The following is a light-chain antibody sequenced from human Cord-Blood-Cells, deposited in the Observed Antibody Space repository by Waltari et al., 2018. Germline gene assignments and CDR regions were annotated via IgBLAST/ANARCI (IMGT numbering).Light chain of an antibody. CDR1: SSDVGGYNY. Sequence: QSALTQSASVSGSPGQSITISCTGTSSDVGGYNYVSWYQQHPGKAPKLMIYDVSKRPSGVSNRFSGSKSGNTASLTISGLQAEDEADYYCSSYTSSSTLWVFGGGTKLTVL. CDR3: SSYTSSSTLWV. J-gene: IGLJ3*02. CDR2: DVS. V-gene: IGLV2-14*01.